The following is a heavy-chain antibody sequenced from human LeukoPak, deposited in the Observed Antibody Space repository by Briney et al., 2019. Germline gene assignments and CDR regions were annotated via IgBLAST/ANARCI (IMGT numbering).Heavy chain of an antibody. V-gene: IGHV3-23*01. Sequence: RGSLRLSCAASGFTFSSYAMSWVRQAPGKGLEWVSTISGSGGGTYYADSVKGRFTISRDNSKNTLYLQMNSLRAEDTAVYYCAKGEMGTTSYYFDYWGQGTLVTVSS. CDR3: AKGEMGTTSYYFDY. J-gene: IGHJ4*02. CDR1: GFTFSSYA. CDR2: ISGSGGGT. D-gene: IGHD5-24*01.